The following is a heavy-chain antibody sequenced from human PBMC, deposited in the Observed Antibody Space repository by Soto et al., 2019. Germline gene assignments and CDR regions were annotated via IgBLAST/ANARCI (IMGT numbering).Heavy chain of an antibody. Sequence: SLKVCCKSSGCTFSSYTISWVRQAPGQGLEWMGRIIPILGIANYAQKFQGRVTITADKSTSTAYMELSSLRSEDTAVYYCARGDGSSSCYYWGQGTLVTVSS. CDR3: ARGDGSSSCYY. D-gene: IGHD6-6*01. CDR1: GCTFSSYT. J-gene: IGHJ4*02. CDR2: IIPILGIA. V-gene: IGHV1-69*02.